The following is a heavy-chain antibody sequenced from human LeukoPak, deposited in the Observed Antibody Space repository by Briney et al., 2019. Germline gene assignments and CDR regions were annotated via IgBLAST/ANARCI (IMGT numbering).Heavy chain of an antibody. J-gene: IGHJ4*02. D-gene: IGHD5-18*01. V-gene: IGHV4-59*01. CDR2: IYYNGTI. CDR3: ARVAPIPIHLWFPALDY. CDR1: GGSISGYY. Sequence: PSETLSLTCTVSGGSISGYYWSWIRGPPGKGLEWIGYIYYNGTINYNPSLKSRVTMLIDTSKNQFSLKMRSVTAADTAVYYCARVAPIPIHLWFPALDYWGQGTLVTVSS.